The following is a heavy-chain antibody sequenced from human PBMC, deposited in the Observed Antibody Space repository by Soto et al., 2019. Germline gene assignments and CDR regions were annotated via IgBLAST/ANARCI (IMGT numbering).Heavy chain of an antibody. CDR1: GFTFSSYG. J-gene: IGHJ6*02. CDR3: AKGWYLGFLDINGMDV. D-gene: IGHD3-3*01. CDR2: ISYDGSNK. Sequence: QVQLVESGGGVVQPGRSLRLSCAASGFTFSSYGMHWVRQAPGKGLEWVAVISYDGSNKYYADSVKGRFTISRDNSKNTLYLQMNSLRAEDTAVYYCAKGWYLGFLDINGMDVWGQGTTVTVSS. V-gene: IGHV3-30*18.